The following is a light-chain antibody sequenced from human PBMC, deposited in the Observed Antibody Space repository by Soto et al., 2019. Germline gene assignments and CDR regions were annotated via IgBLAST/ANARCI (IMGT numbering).Light chain of an antibody. J-gene: IGLJ1*01. CDR2: DVS. V-gene: IGLV2-14*01. CDR1: SGDVGGYNY. CDR3: SSYTSSNNYV. Sequence: QSVLTQPASVSGSPGQSITISCTGTSGDVGGYNYVSWYHQHPGKAPKLMIYDVSNRPSGVSNRFSGSKSGNTASLTIPGLQAEDEAEYYCSSYTSSNNYVFGTGTKVTGL.